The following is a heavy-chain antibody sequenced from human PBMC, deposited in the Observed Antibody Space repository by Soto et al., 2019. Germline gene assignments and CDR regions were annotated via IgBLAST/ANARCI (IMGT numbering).Heavy chain of an antibody. CDR3: AKERATTTAFDY. D-gene: IGHD4-17*01. V-gene: IGHV3-23*01. CDR1: GFNFSRDG. J-gene: IGHJ4*02. CDR2: ITDNGGST. Sequence: GSLRLSCAASGFNFSRDGLSWVRQAPGKGLEWVSLITDNGGSTYYADSVKGRFTISRDNTKNTLFLQMNSLRAEDTAVYYCAKERATTTAFDYWGQGALVTV.